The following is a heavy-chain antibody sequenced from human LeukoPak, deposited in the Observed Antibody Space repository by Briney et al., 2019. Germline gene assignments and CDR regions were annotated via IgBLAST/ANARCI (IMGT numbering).Heavy chain of an antibody. V-gene: IGHV4-61*02. CDR3: ARGHYDFRGGWFDP. J-gene: IGHJ5*02. CDR1: GGSISSGSYY. D-gene: IGHD3-3*01. CDR2: IYTSGST. Sequence: SETLSLTCTVSGGSISSGSYYWSWIRQPAGKGLEWIGRIYTSGSTNYNPSLKSRVTISVDTSKNQFSLKLSSVTAADTAVYYCARGHYDFRGGWFDPWGQGTLVTVSS.